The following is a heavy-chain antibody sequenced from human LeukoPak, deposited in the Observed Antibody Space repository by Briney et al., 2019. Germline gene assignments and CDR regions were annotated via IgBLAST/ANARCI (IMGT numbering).Heavy chain of an antibody. CDR1: GFAFRGSG. J-gene: IGHJ6*02. CDR3: AKDSPPTSLVVALLLAKDYGMDV. V-gene: IGHV3-23*01. D-gene: IGHD3-22*01. Sequence: GGPLRPPCGALGFAFRGSGMGGGPRGPGKGLGGGSAISGGGGSPYYAGSAKGRLPISTKNSKKPPYWQMNSLRAADTAVYYCAKDSPPTSLVVALLLAKDYGMDVWGQGTTVTVSS. CDR2: ISGGGGSP.